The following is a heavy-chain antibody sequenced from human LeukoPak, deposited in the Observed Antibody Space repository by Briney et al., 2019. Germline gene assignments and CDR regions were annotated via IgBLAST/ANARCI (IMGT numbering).Heavy chain of an antibody. CDR2: ISSSSSYI. V-gene: IGHV3-21*01. CDR1: GVTLSGHS. CDR3: AELGITMIGGV. D-gene: IGHD3-10*02. Sequence: GGSLRLSCVVSGVTLSGHSINWVRQAPGKGLEWGSSISSSSSYIYYTDSVKGRFTISRDNATNSLFLQMNSLSAEAPAVYYCAELGITMIGGVWGKGTTVTISS. J-gene: IGHJ6*04.